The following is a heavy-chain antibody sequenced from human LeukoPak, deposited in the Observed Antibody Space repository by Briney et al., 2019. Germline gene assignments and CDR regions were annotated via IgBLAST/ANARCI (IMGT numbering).Heavy chain of an antibody. J-gene: IGHJ6*03. V-gene: IGHV3-20*04. Sequence: PGGSLRLSRAGSRFTFDDFGMSWVRQAPGKGLEWVAGISWNGGSTGYADSVKGRFTISRDNAKNLLYLQMNSLRVEDTAFYYCARDLRSRFSENFYYYMDVWGKGTTVTVSS. D-gene: IGHD3-3*01. CDR3: ARDLRSRFSENFYYYMDV. CDR2: ISWNGGST. CDR1: RFTFDDFG.